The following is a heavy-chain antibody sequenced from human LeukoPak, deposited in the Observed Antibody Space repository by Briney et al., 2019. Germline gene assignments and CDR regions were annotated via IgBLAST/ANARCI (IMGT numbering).Heavy chain of an antibody. CDR2: INHSGST. Sequence: SETLSLTCAVYGGSFSGYYWSWIRQPPGKGLEWIREINHSGSTNYNPSLKSRVTISVDTSKNQFSLKLSSVTAADTAVYYCARGGGIAPNLNPQPYDYWGQGTLVTVSS. CDR3: ARGGGIAPNLNPQPYDY. CDR1: GGSFSGYY. D-gene: IGHD6-13*01. J-gene: IGHJ4*02. V-gene: IGHV4-34*01.